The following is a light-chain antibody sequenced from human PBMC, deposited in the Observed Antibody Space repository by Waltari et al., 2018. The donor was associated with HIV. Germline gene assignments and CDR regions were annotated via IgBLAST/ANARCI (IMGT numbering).Light chain of an antibody. CDR2: LNT. V-gene: IGLV1-40*01. J-gene: IGLJ2*01. CDR3: QSFDNSLRAWGL. Sequence: QSVLMQPPSVSGAPGQRVTISCTRSSSNIGAGYHVHWYRQLPGAAPKLLIYLNTNRPSGVPDRFSGSKSGASASLAITGLQAEDEGDYYCQSFDNSLRAWGLFGGGTRLTVL. CDR1: SSNIGAGYH.